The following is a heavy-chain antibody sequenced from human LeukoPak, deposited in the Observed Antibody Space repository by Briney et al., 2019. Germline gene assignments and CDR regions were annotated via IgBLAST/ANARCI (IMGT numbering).Heavy chain of an antibody. D-gene: IGHD3-22*01. Sequence: SETLSLTCTVSGGSISSGGYYWSWIRQHPGKGLEWIGYIYYSGSTCYNPSLKSRVTISVDTSKNQFSLKLSSVTAADTAVYYCARGYYDSSGYWPNVFDIWGQGTMVTVSS. CDR2: IYYSGST. CDR3: ARGYYDSSGYWPNVFDI. CDR1: GGSISSGGYY. J-gene: IGHJ3*02. V-gene: IGHV4-31*03.